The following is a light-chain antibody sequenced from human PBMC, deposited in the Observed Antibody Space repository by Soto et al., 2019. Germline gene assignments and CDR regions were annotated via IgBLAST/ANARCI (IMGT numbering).Light chain of an antibody. CDR3: QQNNKWPPVT. CDR1: QTISND. J-gene: IGKJ4*01. CDR2: GAS. Sequence: EGVMTQSPAAVSKYQGEGVTLSCRASQTISNDLAWYQQKPGQAPRLLIYGASTRATGVPARFSGGGSGTEFTLTISSLQSEDFAFYYCQQNNKWPPVTFGGGTKVDIK. V-gene: IGKV3-15*01.